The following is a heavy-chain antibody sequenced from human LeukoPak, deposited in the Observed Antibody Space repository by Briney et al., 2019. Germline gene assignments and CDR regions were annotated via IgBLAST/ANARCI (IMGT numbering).Heavy chain of an antibody. D-gene: IGHD3-22*01. CDR3: ARDYYDSSGYYPDY. Sequence: SETLSLTCTVSGGSISSSSYYWSWIRQPPGKGLEWIGYIYYSGSTNYNPSLKSRVTISVDTSKNQFSLKLSSVTAADTAVYYCARDYYDSSGYYPDYWGQGTLVTVSS. J-gene: IGHJ4*02. V-gene: IGHV4-61*01. CDR2: IYYSGST. CDR1: GGSISSSSYY.